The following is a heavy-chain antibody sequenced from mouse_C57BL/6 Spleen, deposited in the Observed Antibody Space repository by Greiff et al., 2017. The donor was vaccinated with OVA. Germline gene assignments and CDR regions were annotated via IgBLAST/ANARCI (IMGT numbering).Heavy chain of an antibody. CDR1: GYTFTDYE. Sequence: QVQLQQSGAELVRPGASVTLSCKASGYTFTDYEMHWVKQTPVHGLEWIGAIDPETGGTAYNQKFKGKAILTADKSSSTAYMELRSLTSEDSAVYYCTRSPGTGWYFDVGGTGTTVTVSS. CDR2: IDPETGGT. V-gene: IGHV1-15*01. J-gene: IGHJ1*03. D-gene: IGHD3-3*01. CDR3: TRSPGTGWYFDV.